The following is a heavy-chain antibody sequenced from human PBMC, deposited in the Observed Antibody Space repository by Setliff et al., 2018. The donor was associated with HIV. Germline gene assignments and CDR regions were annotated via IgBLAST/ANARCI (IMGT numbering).Heavy chain of an antibody. D-gene: IGHD6-19*01. CDR1: GNTFARQSHD. CDR2: INLVTGKT. Sequence: ASAKVSCKTSGNTFARQSHDLHWVRQVPGQGLEWMGWINLVTGKTAYLQKLQGRVTITRDTFASTAYMEMSSLSSEDTAVYYCARDLVAGPANPSFGMDVWGQGPMVTVSS. V-gene: IGHV1-3*01. CDR3: ARDLVAGPANPSFGMDV. J-gene: IGHJ6*02.